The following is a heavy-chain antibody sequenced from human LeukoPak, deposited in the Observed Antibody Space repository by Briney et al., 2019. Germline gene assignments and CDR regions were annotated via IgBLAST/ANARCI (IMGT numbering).Heavy chain of an antibody. D-gene: IGHD1-26*01. CDR2: IYYSGST. Sequence: SETLSLTCTVSGDSISSYFWSWIRQPSGKGLEWIGYIYYSGSTDYNPSLKSRVTISLDTSKNQFSLMLSSMTAADTAVYYCARRLRSGSQQSFDYWGQGTLVTVSS. J-gene: IGHJ4*02. CDR3: ARRLRSGSQQSFDY. CDR1: GDSISSYF. V-gene: IGHV4-59*08.